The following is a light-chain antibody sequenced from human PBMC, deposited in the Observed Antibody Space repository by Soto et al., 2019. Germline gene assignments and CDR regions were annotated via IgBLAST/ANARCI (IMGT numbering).Light chain of an antibody. V-gene: IGLV2-14*01. CDR2: DVT. CDR1: SRDVGGYNY. Sequence: QSVLTQPASVSGAPGQSITVSCTGTSRDVGGYNYVSWYQQHPGKAPRLMIYDVTNRPSGVSNRFSGSKSGNTASLTISGLQAEDEADYYCSSYRRGSTYVFGTGTKVTV. J-gene: IGLJ1*01. CDR3: SSYRRGSTYV.